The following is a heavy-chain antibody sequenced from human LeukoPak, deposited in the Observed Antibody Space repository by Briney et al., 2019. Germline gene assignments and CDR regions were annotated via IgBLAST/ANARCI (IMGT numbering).Heavy chain of an antibody. J-gene: IGHJ2*01. Sequence: PGGSLRLSCAASGFTFSSYNMNWVRQAPGKGLEWVSSISSGSTYADSVKGRFTISRDNAKNSLYLQMNSLRAEDTAVYYRATSTTIYWYFDLWGRGTLVTVSS. CDR2: ISSGST. CDR1: GFTFSSYN. D-gene: IGHD1-7*01. V-gene: IGHV3-21*01. CDR3: ATSTTIYWYFDL.